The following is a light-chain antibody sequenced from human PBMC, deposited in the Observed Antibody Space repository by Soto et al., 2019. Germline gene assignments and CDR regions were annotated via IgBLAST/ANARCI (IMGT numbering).Light chain of an antibody. CDR3: QQSYRFPKT. CDR2: AAS. Sequence: MTQSPSSLSASVGDSLTLTCRASQTVTSYLNWYQQKPGKAPKLLIYAASTLQSGVPSRFSGSGSGTEFTLTIISLQPEDFATYYCQQSYRFPKTFGRGTKVDIK. J-gene: IGKJ1*01. V-gene: IGKV1-39*01. CDR1: QTVTSY.